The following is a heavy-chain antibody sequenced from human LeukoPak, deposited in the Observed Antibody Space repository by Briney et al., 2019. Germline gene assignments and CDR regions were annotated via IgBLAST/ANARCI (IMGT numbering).Heavy chain of an antibody. V-gene: IGHV4-39*07. Sequence: SETLSLTCTVSGVSISSSSYYRGWIRQPPGKGLEWIGSIYYSGSTYYNPSLKSRVTISVDTSKNQFSLKLSSVTAADTAVYYCARGANWGSPDYWGQGTLVTVSS. CDR1: GVSISSSSYY. J-gene: IGHJ4*02. CDR3: ARGANWGSPDY. CDR2: IYYSGST. D-gene: IGHD7-27*01.